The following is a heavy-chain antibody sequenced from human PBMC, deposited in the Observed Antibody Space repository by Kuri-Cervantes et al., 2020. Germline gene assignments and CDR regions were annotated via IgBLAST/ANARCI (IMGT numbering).Heavy chain of an antibody. J-gene: IGHJ4*02. V-gene: IGHV3-48*02. D-gene: IGHD6-6*01. CDR2: ISSTGSTI. CDR1: GFTFSSYA. Sequence: GESLKISCAASGFTFSSYAMHWVRQAPGKGLEWVSYISSTGSTIYYADSVKGRFTMSRDNAKNSLYLQMNGLRDEDTAVYYCARESTGYSSSSCDYWGQGTLVTVSS. CDR3: ARESTGYSSSSCDY.